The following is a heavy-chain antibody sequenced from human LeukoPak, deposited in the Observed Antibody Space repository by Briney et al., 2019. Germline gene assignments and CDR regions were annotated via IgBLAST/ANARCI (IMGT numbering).Heavy chain of an antibody. V-gene: IGHV3-30*02. Sequence: GGSLRLSCTASGFTFSNYGMHWVRPAPGKGLEWVAFIRYDGSEKYYADSVKGRITISRDNSKNTLYVQMNSLRAEDTAVYYCAKGKDYYLDYWGQGTLVTVSS. CDR2: IRYDGSEK. J-gene: IGHJ4*02. CDR1: GFTFSNYG. D-gene: IGHD3-10*01. CDR3: AKGKDYYLDY.